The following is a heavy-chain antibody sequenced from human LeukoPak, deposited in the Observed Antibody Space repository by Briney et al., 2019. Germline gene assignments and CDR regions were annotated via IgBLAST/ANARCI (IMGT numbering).Heavy chain of an antibody. Sequence: GASVKVSCKASGYTFTSYAMHWVRQAPGQRLEWMGWINAGNGNTKYSQKFQGRVTITRDTSASTAYMEPSSLRSEDTAVYYCARVHYYGSGTYYFDYWGQGTLVTVSS. CDR1: GYTFTSYA. CDR3: ARVHYYGSGTYYFDY. CDR2: INAGNGNT. J-gene: IGHJ4*02. V-gene: IGHV1-3*01. D-gene: IGHD3-10*01.